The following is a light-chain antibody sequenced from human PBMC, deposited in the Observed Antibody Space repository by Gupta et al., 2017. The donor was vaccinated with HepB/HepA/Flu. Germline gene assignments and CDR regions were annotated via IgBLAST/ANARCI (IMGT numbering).Light chain of an antibody. CDR2: SAS. J-gene: IGKJ5*01. CDR3: QQCLTTPIT. Sequence: DTQMTQSPSSLSASVGDRVTITCRASQSIRNYLNWYQHKPGKAPKLLIYSASTLQNEVPSRFSGSGSGTECTLTISSLQPEDFAAYYCQQCLTTPITFGQGTRLELK. CDR1: QSIRNY. V-gene: IGKV1-39*01.